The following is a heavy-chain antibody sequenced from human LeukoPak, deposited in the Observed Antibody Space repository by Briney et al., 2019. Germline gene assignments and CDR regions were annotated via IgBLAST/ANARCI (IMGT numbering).Heavy chain of an antibody. V-gene: IGHV3-23*01. CDR3: AKDRSTIALDY. Sequence: WVSSISGSCGSTYYADSVKGGFTISRDNSKNTLYLQMNSLRAEDTAVYYCAKDRSTIALDYWGQGTLVTVSS. D-gene: IGHD5/OR15-5a*01. J-gene: IGHJ4*02. CDR2: ISGSCGST.